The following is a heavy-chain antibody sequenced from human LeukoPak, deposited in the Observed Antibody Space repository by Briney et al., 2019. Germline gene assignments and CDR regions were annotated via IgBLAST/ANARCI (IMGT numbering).Heavy chain of an antibody. CDR3: ARDREYCSGGSCYSNFDP. Sequence: PSETLPLTCTVSGGSISSYYWGWIRQPAGKGLEWIGRIYTSGSTNYNPSLKSRVTISVDKSKNQFSLKLSSVTAADTAVYYCARDREYCSGGSCYSNFDPWGQGTLVTVSS. J-gene: IGHJ5*02. CDR2: IYTSGST. V-gene: IGHV4-4*07. CDR1: GGSISSYY. D-gene: IGHD2-15*01.